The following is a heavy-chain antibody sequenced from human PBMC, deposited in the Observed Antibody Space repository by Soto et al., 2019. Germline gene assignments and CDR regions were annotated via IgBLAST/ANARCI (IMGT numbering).Heavy chain of an antibody. V-gene: IGHV3-53*01. D-gene: IGHD4-17*01. CDR3: AREIYGDYGTYYFDY. J-gene: IGHJ4*02. CDR2: IYSGGST. CDR1: GFTVSSNY. Sequence: GGSLRLSCAASGFTVSSNYMSWVRQAPGKGLEWVSVIYSGGSTYYADSVKGRFTISRDNSKNTLYLQMNSLRAEDTAAYYCAREIYGDYGTYYFDYWGQGTLVTVS.